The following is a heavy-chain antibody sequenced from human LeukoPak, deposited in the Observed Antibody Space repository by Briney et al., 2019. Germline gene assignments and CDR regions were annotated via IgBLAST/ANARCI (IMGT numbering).Heavy chain of an antibody. Sequence: PGRSLRLSCAASGFTFSSYGMHWVRQAPGKGLEWVAVIWYDGSNKYYADSVKGRFTISRDNSKNALYLQMNSLRAEDTAVYYCARDQLYCSGGSCPYGMDVWGQGTTVTVSS. CDR1: GFTFSSYG. J-gene: IGHJ6*02. CDR2: IWYDGSNK. D-gene: IGHD2-15*01. V-gene: IGHV3-33*01. CDR3: ARDQLYCSGGSCPYGMDV.